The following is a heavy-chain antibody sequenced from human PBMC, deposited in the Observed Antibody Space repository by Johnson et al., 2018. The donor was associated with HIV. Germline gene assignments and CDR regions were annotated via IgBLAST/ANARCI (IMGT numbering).Heavy chain of an antibody. Sequence: VQLVESGGGVVQPGRSLRLSCAASGFTFSSYAMHWVRQAPGKGLEYVSAISSNGGSTYYANSVKGRFTISRDNAKKSLVLEMNSLRAEDTAVYYCAREGGIVLSPGSFDIWGQGTMVTVSS. CDR1: GFTFSSYA. D-gene: IGHD2-8*01. J-gene: IGHJ3*02. CDR3: AREGGIVLSPGSFDI. CDR2: ISSNGGST. V-gene: IGHV3-64*01.